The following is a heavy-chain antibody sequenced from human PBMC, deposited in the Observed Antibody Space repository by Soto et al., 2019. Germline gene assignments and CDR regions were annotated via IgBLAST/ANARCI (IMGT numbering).Heavy chain of an antibody. CDR2: ISAYNGNT. CDR3: ARVIAALHGFLHYYYGMDV. J-gene: IGHJ6*02. V-gene: IGHV1-18*01. CDR1: GYTFTSYG. D-gene: IGHD6-25*01. Sequence: ASVKVSCKASGYTFTSYGISWVRQAPGQGLEWMGWISAYNGNTDYAQKLQGRVTMTTDTSTSTAYMELRSLRSDDTAVYYCARVIAALHGFLHYYYGMDVWGQGTTVTVSS.